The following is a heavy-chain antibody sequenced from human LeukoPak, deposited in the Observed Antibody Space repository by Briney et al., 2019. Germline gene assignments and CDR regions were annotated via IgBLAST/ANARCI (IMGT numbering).Heavy chain of an antibody. CDR3: ARDAPQVPAAGVLAS. CDR2: MYSRGDT. V-gene: IGHV3-53*01. CDR1: GFTVSDNY. D-gene: IGHD6-13*01. J-gene: IGHJ5*02. Sequence: PGGSLRLSCAASGFTVSDNYMSWVRQAPGKGLEWVSVMYSRGDTYYAGSVKGRFTFSRDISKNMLYPQMNGLRSEDTAMYYCARDAPQVPAAGVLASWGQGTLVTVSS.